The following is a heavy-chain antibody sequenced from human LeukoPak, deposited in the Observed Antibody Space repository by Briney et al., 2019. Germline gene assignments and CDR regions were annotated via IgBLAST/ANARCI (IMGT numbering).Heavy chain of an antibody. CDR3: ARDWKTGSLDAFDI. Sequence: GGSLRLSCAASGFTFSSYWMSWVRQAPGKGLEWVANIKQDGSEKYYVDSVKGRFTISRDNAKNSLYLQMNSLRAEDTAVYYCARDWKTGSLDAFDIWGQGTMVTVSS. D-gene: IGHD1-26*01. J-gene: IGHJ3*02. CDR2: IKQDGSEK. V-gene: IGHV3-7*01. CDR1: GFTFSSYW.